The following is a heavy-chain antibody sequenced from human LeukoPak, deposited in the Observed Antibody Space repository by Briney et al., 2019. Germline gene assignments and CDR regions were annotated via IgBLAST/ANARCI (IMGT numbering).Heavy chain of an antibody. V-gene: IGHV1-18*01. D-gene: IGHD4-17*01. CDR1: GGTFSSYA. CDR2: ISAYNGNT. CDR3: ARVMTTVTSSGFDY. Sequence: GASVKVSCKASGGTFSSYAISWVRQAPGQGLEWMGWISAYNGNTNYAQKLQGRVTMTTDTSTSTAYMELRSLRSDDTAVYYCARVMTTVTSSGFDYWGQGTLVTVSS. J-gene: IGHJ4*02.